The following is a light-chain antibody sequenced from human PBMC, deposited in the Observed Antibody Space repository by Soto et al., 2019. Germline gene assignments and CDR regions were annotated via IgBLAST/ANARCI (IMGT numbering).Light chain of an antibody. CDR3: QKYNSAPFP. Sequence: DIQMTQSPSSLSASVGDRVAITCRASQGISNYLAWYQQKPGKVPKLLIYAASTLQAGLPSRFSGSGSGTDITLTIRSLQPEDVATYYCQKYNSAPFPFGPGTKVDIK. J-gene: IGKJ3*01. V-gene: IGKV1-27*01. CDR2: AAS. CDR1: QGISNY.